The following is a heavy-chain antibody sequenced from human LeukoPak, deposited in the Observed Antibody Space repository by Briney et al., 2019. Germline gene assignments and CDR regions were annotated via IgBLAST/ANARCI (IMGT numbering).Heavy chain of an antibody. Sequence: GGSLRLSCAASGFTFSSYWMSWVRQAPGKGLEWVANIKQDGSEKYYVDSVKGRFTISRDNAKNSLYLQMNSLRVEDTAVYYCATDVVVIPGRGPNDYWGQGTLVTVSS. CDR3: ATDVVVIPGRGPNDY. J-gene: IGHJ4*02. CDR1: GFTFSSYW. CDR2: IKQDGSEK. D-gene: IGHD2-2*01. V-gene: IGHV3-7*03.